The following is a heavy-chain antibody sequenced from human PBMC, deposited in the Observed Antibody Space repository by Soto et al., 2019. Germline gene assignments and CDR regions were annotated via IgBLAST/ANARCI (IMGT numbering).Heavy chain of an antibody. D-gene: IGHD3-10*01. Sequence: SETLSLTCTVSGGSISSGDYYWSWIRQPPGKGLEWIGYIYYSGSTYYNPSLKSRVTISVDTPKNQFSLKLSSVTAADTAVYYCARHPLTLLRGVNYYNYYGMDVWGQGTTVTVSS. V-gene: IGHV4-30-4*01. CDR3: ARHPLTLLRGVNYYNYYGMDV. J-gene: IGHJ6*02. CDR1: GGSISSGDYY. CDR2: IYYSGST.